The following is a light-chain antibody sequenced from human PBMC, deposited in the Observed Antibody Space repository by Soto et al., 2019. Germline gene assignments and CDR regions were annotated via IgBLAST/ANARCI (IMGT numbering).Light chain of an antibody. Sequence: QSALTQPASVSGSPGQSITISCTGTSSDIGHYDYVSWYQQHPGKAPKLMIYHVTYRPSGVSNRYSGSKSGNSASLTISGLQADDEADYYCCSLTTGHTYDIGSGTKVTVL. CDR1: SSDIGHYDY. J-gene: IGLJ1*01. CDR3: CSLTTGHTYD. CDR2: HVT. V-gene: IGLV2-14*03.